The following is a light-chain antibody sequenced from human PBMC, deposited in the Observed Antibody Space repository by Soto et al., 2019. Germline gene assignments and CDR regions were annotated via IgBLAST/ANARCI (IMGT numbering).Light chain of an antibody. V-gene: IGKV2-28*01. CDR3: MQPLQSWT. J-gene: IGKJ1*01. CDR1: QSLLHSNGYNY. CDR2: LGS. Sequence: DIVMTQSPLSLPVTPGEPASISCRCSQSLLHSNGYNYLDWYLQKPGQSPQLLIYLGSNRASGVPDRFSGSGSGTDFTLKISRVEAEDVGVYYCMQPLQSWTFGQGTKVDI.